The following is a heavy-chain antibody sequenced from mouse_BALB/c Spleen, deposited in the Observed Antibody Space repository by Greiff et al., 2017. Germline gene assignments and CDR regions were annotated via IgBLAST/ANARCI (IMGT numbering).Heavy chain of an antibody. Sequence: EVKLQESGPGLVKPSQSLSLTCTVTGYSITSDYAWNWIRQFPGNKLEWMGYISYSGSTSYNPSLKSRISITRDTSKNQFFLQLNSVTTEDTATYYCARHYGSSYDAMDYWGQGTSVTVSS. V-gene: IGHV3-2*02. CDR2: ISYSGST. CDR1: GYSITSDYA. D-gene: IGHD1-1*01. CDR3: ARHYGSSYDAMDY. J-gene: IGHJ4*01.